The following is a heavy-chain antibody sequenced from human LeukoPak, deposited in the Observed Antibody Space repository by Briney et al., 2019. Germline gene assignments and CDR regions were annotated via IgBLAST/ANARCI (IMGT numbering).Heavy chain of an antibody. CDR3: ARGVGYTSDWYIVELGY. CDR1: GFTFSSYS. D-gene: IGHD6-19*01. V-gene: IGHV3-48*01. Sequence: SGGSLRLSCAASGFTFSSYSMNWVRQAPGKGLEWVSYISSSSSTIYYADSVKGRFTISGDSSKNTLYLQMNSLRAEDTAVYYCARGVGYTSDWYIVELGYWGQGTLVTVSS. J-gene: IGHJ4*02. CDR2: ISSSSSTI.